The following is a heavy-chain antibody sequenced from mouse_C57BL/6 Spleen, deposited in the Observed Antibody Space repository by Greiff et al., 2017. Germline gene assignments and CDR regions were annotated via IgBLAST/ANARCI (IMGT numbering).Heavy chain of an antibody. V-gene: IGHV5-17*01. CDR2: ISSGSSTI. CDR1: GFTFSDYG. J-gene: IGHJ2*01. Sequence: EVKLVESGGGLVKPGGSLKLSCAASGFTFSDYGMHWVRQAPEKGLEWVAYISSGSSTIYYADTVKGRFTISRDNAKNTLFLQMTSLRSEDTAMYYCARDGTTVVAPWYFDYWGQGTTLTVSA. CDR3: ARDGTTVVAPWYFDY. D-gene: IGHD1-1*01.